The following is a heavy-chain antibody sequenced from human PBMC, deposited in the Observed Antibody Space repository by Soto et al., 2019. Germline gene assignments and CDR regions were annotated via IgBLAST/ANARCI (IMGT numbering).Heavy chain of an antibody. J-gene: IGHJ6*03. D-gene: IGHD6-6*01. CDR2: IYYSGST. V-gene: IGHV4-39*01. CDR3: AISSSLGGAAYYYYYMDV. CDR1: GGSISSSSYY. Sequence: PSETLSLTCTVSGGSISSSSYYWGWIRQPPGKGLEWIGSIYYSGSTYHNPSLKSRVTISVDTSKNQFSLKLSSVTAADTAVYYCAISSSLGGAAYYYYYMDVWGKGTTVTVSS.